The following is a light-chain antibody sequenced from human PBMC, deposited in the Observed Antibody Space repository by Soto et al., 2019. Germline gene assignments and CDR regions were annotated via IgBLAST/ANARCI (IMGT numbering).Light chain of an antibody. CDR2: DVS. J-gene: IGLJ2*01. CDR3: CSFAGDYNWT. Sequence: QSALTQPRSVSGSPGQSVTISCTGTSRDVGSYDYVSWYQQHPDKAPKLMLYDVSQRPSGVPDRFSGSKSGNTASLTISGLQTDDDGDYFCCSFAGDYNWTFGGGTKLTVL. V-gene: IGLV2-11*01. CDR1: SRDVGSYDY.